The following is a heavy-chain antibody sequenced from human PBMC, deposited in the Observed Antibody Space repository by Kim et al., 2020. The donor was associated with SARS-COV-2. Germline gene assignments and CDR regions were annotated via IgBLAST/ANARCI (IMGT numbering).Heavy chain of an antibody. CDR1: GFTFSSYG. Sequence: GGSLRLSCAASGFTFSSYGMHWVRQAPGKGLEWVAVIWYDGSNKYYADSVKGRFTISRDNSKNTLYLQMNSLRAEDTAVYYCARVRMIGSGYYYDNLVSAVWYFDLWGRGTLVTLSS. J-gene: IGHJ2*01. CDR2: IWYDGSNK. CDR3: ARVRMIGSGYYYDNLVSAVWYFDL. D-gene: IGHD3-22*01. V-gene: IGHV3-33*01.